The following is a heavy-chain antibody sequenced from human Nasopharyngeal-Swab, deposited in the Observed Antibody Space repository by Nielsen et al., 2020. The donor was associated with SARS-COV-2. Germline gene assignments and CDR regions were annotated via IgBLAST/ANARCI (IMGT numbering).Heavy chain of an antibody. J-gene: IGHJ6*02. V-gene: IGHV3-33*01. CDR2: IWYDGINK. CDR1: GLSFSRYG. Sequence: GGSLRLSCAASGLSFSRYGMHWVRQAQGKGLEWVAVIWYDGINKYYADSVKGRFPISRDNSKNTLYLQMNSLRAEDTAVYYCARGGQWGYYYYGMDVWGQGTTVTVSS. D-gene: IGHD6-19*01. CDR3: ARGGQWGYYYYGMDV.